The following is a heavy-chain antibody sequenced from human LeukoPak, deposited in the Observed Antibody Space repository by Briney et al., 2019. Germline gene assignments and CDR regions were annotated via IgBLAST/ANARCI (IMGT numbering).Heavy chain of an antibody. Sequence: PGGSLRLSCAASGFTFSSYAMSWVRQAPGKGLEWVSAISGSGGSTYYADSVKGRFTISRDNSKNTLYLQMNSLRAEDTAVYYCAKVGRAYYDILTGYLYYFDYWGQGTLVTVSS. CDR2: ISGSGGST. J-gene: IGHJ4*02. D-gene: IGHD3-9*01. V-gene: IGHV3-23*01. CDR1: GFTFSSYA. CDR3: AKVGRAYYDILTGYLYYFDY.